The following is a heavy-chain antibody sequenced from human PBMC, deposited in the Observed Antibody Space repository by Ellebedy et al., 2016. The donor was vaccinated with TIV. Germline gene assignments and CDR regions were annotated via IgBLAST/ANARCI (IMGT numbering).Heavy chain of an antibody. D-gene: IGHD3-16*01. V-gene: IGHV1-24*01. CDR1: RYTLTELS. CDR2: FDPEDGET. J-gene: IGHJ4*02. CDR3: ATNCLGDYVWGSYSTALDY. Sequence: ASVKVSXKVSRYTLTELSMHWVRQAPGKGLEWMGGFDPEDGETIYAQKFQGRVTMTEDTSTDTAYMELSSLRSEDTAVYYCATNCLGDYVWGSYSTALDYWGQGTLVTVSS.